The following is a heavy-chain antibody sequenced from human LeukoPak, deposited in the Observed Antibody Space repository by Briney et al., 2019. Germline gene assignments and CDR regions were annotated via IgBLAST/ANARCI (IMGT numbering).Heavy chain of an antibody. CDR1: GGSISSYY. Sequence: SETLSLTCTVSGGSISSYYWSWIRQPAGKGLEWIGRIYTSGSTNYNPSLKSRVTMSVDTSKNQFSLKLSSVTAADTAVYYCARRKSSSWSEAFDIWGQGTMVTVSS. V-gene: IGHV4-4*07. J-gene: IGHJ3*02. D-gene: IGHD6-13*01. CDR2: IYTSGST. CDR3: ARRKSSSWSEAFDI.